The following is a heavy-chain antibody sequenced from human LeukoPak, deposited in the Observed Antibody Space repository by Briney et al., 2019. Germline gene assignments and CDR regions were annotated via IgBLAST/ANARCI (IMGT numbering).Heavy chain of an antibody. D-gene: IGHD2-2*01. Sequence: SETLSLTCNVSLDSFTDYYWSWIRQSPGGGLEWIGYIYKRGANNYLPSLKSRVTISVVKSRSEVFLRLNSFTAAETAIDYFVAAYASSSGIDHWGQGTLVTVSS. V-gene: IGHV4-4*09. CDR2: IYKRGAN. CDR1: LDSFTDYY. J-gene: IGHJ4*02. CDR3: VAAYASSSGIDH.